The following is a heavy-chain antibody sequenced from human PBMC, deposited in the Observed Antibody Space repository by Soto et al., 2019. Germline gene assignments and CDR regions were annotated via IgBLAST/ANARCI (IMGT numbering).Heavy chain of an antibody. CDR3: AKVNTIFGVESYYYGMDV. D-gene: IGHD3-3*01. V-gene: IGHV3-23*01. CDR1: GFTFSSYA. Sequence: GGSLRLSCAASGFTFSSYAMTWVRQAPGKGLEWVSTIGGLSESTYYAESVKGRFTISRDNSRNTLYLQLNSLSAEDTAIYYCAKVNTIFGVESYYYGMDVWGQGTTVTVYS. CDR2: IGGLSEST. J-gene: IGHJ6*02.